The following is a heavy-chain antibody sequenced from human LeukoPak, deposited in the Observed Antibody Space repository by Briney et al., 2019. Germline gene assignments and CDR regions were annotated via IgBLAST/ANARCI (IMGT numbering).Heavy chain of an antibody. CDR2: IIPILGIA. CDR3: AREGGGWYGEVYYMDV. Sequence: SVKVSCKASGGTFSSYAISWVRQAPGQGLEWMGRIIPILGIANYAQKFQGRVTITADKSTSTAYMELSSLRSEDTAVYYCAREGGGWYGEVYYMDVWGKGTTVTVSS. V-gene: IGHV1-69*04. CDR1: GGTFSSYA. J-gene: IGHJ6*03. D-gene: IGHD6-19*01.